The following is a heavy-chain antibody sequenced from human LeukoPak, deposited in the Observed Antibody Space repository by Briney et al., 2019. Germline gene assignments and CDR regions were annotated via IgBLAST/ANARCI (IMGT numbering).Heavy chain of an antibody. CDR1: GGSISSYY. D-gene: IGHD4-17*01. CDR3: AREGYGDYGAHYYYGMDV. V-gene: IGHV4-59*01. CDR2: IYYSGST. J-gene: IGHJ6*02. Sequence: SETLSLTCTVSGGSISSYYWSWIRQPPGKGLEWIGYIYYSGSTNYNPSLKSRVTISVDTSKNQFSLKLSSVTAADTAVYYCAREGYGDYGAHYYYGMDVWGQGTTVTVSS.